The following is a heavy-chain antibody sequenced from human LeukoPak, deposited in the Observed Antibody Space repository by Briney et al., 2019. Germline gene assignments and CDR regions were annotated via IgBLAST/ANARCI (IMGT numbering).Heavy chain of an antibody. J-gene: IGHJ5*02. CDR3: ARDRGRYCSSTSCYHNWFDP. Sequence: GGSLRLSCAASGFTVSSNYMSWVRQAPGKGLEWVSVIYSGGSTYYADSVKGRFTISRNNSKNTLYLQMNSLRAEDTAVYYCARDRGRYCSSTSCYHNWFDPWGQGTLVTVSS. V-gene: IGHV3-53*01. CDR1: GFTVSSNY. CDR2: IYSGGST. D-gene: IGHD2-2*01.